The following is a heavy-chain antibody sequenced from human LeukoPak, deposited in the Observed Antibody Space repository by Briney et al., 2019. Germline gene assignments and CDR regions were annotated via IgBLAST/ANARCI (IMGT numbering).Heavy chain of an antibody. V-gene: IGHV3-9*01. CDR2: ISWNSGSI. Sequence: PGGSLRLSCAASGFTFDDYAMHWVRQAPGKGLEWVSGISWNSGSIGYADSVKGRFTISRDNSKNTLYLQMNSLRAEDTAVYYCAREGGGDSSGYYYAFDYWGQGTLVTVSS. J-gene: IGHJ4*02. CDR3: AREGGGDSSGYYYAFDY. CDR1: GFTFDDYA. D-gene: IGHD3-22*01.